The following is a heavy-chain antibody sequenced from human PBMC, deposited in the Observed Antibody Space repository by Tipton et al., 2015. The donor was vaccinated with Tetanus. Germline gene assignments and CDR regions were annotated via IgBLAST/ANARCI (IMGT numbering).Heavy chain of an antibody. CDR3: ASSSRGYYDSSGYYGYFQH. D-gene: IGHD3-22*01. CDR2: IKQDGSEK. J-gene: IGHJ1*01. V-gene: IGHV3-7*01. Sequence: SLRLSCTASGFTFGDYAMSWFRQAPGKGLEWVANIKQDGSEKYYADSVKGRFTISRDNAKNSLFLQVNSLRAEDTAVYYCASSSRGYYDSSGYYGYFQHWGQGTLVTVS. CDR1: GFTFGDYA.